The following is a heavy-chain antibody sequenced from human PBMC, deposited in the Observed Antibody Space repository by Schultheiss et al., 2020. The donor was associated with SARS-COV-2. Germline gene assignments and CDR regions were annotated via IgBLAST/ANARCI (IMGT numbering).Heavy chain of an antibody. Sequence: ASVKVSCKASGYTFTSYGISWVRQAPGQGLEWMGWISAYNGNTGYAQKLQGRVTMTTDTSTSTAYMELRSLRSDDTAVYYCARVGPGVVVTPRGGWGQGTLVTVSS. V-gene: IGHV1-18*04. CDR3: ARVGPGVVVTPRGG. CDR2: ISAYNGNT. CDR1: GYTFTSYG. J-gene: IGHJ4*02. D-gene: IGHD2-21*01.